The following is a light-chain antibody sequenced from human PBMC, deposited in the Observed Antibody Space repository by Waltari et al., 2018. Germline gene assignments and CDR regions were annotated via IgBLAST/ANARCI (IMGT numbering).Light chain of an antibody. Sequence: DIQMTQSPSSVSASLGDRVTINCRASQNINNCLVCYQQKPGKAPELLIDPASNLQSRVPSRFSGSGSRTDFTLTISSLQPEDIATYYCQQANSFPYTFGQGTKLEIK. V-gene: IGKV1-12*01. CDR1: QNINNC. CDR2: PAS. CDR3: QQANSFPYT. J-gene: IGKJ2*01.